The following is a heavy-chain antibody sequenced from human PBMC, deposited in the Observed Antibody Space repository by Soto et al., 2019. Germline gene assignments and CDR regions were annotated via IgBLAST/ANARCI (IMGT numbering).Heavy chain of an antibody. J-gene: IGHJ4*02. CDR2: ISAHNGNT. Sequence: QVHLVQSGAEVKKPGASVKVSCKGSGYAFTTYGITWVRQAPGQGLEWMGWISAHNGNTNYAQKLQGRVTVTRDTSTSTAYMELMSLRSADTAVYYCARGRYGDYWGQGPLVTVSS. CDR1: GYAFTTYG. D-gene: IGHD1-1*01. V-gene: IGHV1-18*01. CDR3: ARGRYGDY.